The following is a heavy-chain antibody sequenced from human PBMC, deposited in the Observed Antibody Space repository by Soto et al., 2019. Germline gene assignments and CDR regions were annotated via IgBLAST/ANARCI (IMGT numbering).Heavy chain of an antibody. CDR3: ARLINVDTAMVLDY. Sequence: PSETLSLTCAVYGGSFSGYYWSWIRQPPGKGLEWIGEINHSGSTNYNPSLKSRVTISVDTSKNQFSLKLSSVTAADTAVYYCARLINVDTAMVLDYWGQGTLVTVS. CDR1: GGSFSGYY. CDR2: INHSGST. V-gene: IGHV4-34*01. D-gene: IGHD5-18*01. J-gene: IGHJ4*02.